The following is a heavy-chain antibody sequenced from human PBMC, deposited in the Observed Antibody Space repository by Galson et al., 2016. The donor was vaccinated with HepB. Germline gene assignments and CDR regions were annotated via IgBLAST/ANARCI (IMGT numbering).Heavy chain of an antibody. CDR1: GYTFTSYG. J-gene: IGHJ3*02. CDR3: ARDWYCSAGSCYDAFDI. Sequence: SVKVSCKASGYTFTSYGISWVRQAPGQGLEWMGWISPYDGDTNYAQNLQGRVTMTTDTSTTKAYMELRSLRSDDTAMYYCARDWYCSAGSCYDAFDIWGQGTMVTVSS. CDR2: ISPYDGDT. V-gene: IGHV1-18*01. D-gene: IGHD2-15*01.